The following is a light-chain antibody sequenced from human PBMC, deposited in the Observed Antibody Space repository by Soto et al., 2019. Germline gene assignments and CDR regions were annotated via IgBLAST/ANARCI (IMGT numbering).Light chain of an antibody. Sequence: QSVLTQPASVSGSPGQSITISCTGTSSDVGSYNLVSWYQQHPGKAPKLMIYDVNKRPSGVPDRFSGSKSGNTASLTVSGLQAEDEADYYCSSYAGSSNVFGTGTKLTVL. CDR2: DVN. CDR1: SSDVGSYNL. J-gene: IGLJ1*01. CDR3: SSYAGSSNV. V-gene: IGLV2-14*02.